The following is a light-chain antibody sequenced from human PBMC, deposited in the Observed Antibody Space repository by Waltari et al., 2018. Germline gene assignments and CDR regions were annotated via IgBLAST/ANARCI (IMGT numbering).Light chain of an antibody. CDR1: QSVCRS. J-gene: IGKJ1*01. Sequence: EIVSTPSPGTPSLSTGERATLSCRASQSVCRSLAWYQQKPGQAPRLLMYDASTRATGIPYRFSGSGSGTEFSLTISRLQPEDFAVYYCQKYIRLPATFGQGTKVEI. CDR2: DAS. CDR3: QKYIRLPAT. V-gene: IGKV3-20*01.